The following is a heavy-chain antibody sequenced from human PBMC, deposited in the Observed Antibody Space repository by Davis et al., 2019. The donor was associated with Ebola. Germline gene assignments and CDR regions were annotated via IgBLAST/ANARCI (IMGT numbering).Heavy chain of an antibody. CDR2: IYHSGST. D-gene: IGHD3-10*01. CDR3: ARGVTMVRGVDWFDP. V-gene: IGHV4-4*02. Sequence: SETLSLTCAVSGGSISSSNWWSWVRQPPGKGLEWIGEIYHSGSTNYNPSLKSRVTISVDKSKNQFSLKLSSVTAADTAVYYCARGVTMVRGVDWFDPWGQGTLVTVSS. J-gene: IGHJ5*02. CDR1: GGSISSSNW.